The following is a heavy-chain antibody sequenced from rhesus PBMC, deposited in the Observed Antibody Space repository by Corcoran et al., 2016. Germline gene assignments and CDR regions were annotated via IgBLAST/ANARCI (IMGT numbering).Heavy chain of an antibody. CDR1: GASISSNW. CDR2: INGNSGST. J-gene: IGHJ3*01. CDR3: ARDPDNIHDAFDF. V-gene: IGHV4-80*01. D-gene: IGHD2-15*01. Sequence: QGQLQESGPGMVKPSETLSPTCPVPGASISSNWWSWIRQPPGKGLEWVGEINGNSGSTNYNPSLKSRVTSSKDASKNQFSLKLSSVTAADTAVYYCARDPDNIHDAFDFWGQGLRVTVSS.